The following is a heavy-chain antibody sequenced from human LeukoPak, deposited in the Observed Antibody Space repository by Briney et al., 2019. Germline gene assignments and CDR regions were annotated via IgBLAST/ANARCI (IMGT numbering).Heavy chain of an antibody. J-gene: IGHJ4*02. Sequence: GASVKVSCKASGYTFTGYYMHWVRQAPGQGLEWMGWINPNSGGTNYAQKFQGRVTMTRDTSISTAYMELSRPRSDDTAVYYCARTPYYYDSSGYPFDYWGQGTLVTVSS. CDR3: ARTPYYYDSSGYPFDY. V-gene: IGHV1-2*02. D-gene: IGHD3-22*01. CDR1: GYTFTGYY. CDR2: INPNSGGT.